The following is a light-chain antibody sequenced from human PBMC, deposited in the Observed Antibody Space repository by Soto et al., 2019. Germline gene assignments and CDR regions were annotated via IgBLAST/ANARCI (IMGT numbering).Light chain of an antibody. V-gene: IGLV2-14*03. CDR1: SSDVGGYNY. CDR2: DVS. J-gene: IGLJ2*01. CDR3: SSYTSRSTLG. Sequence: QSALTQPASVSGSPGQSITISCTGTSSDVGGYNYVSWYQQHPGKAPKVMIYDVSNRPSGVSNRFSGSKSGNTASLTISGLQAEDEADYYCSSYTSRSTLGFGGGTKLTV.